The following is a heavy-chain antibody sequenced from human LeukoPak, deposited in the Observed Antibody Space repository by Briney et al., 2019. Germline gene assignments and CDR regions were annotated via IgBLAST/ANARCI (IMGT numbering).Heavy chain of an antibody. Sequence: ASVKVSCKASGYTFTGYYMHWVRQAPGQGLEWMGRINPNSGGTNYAQKFRGRVAMTRDTSISTAYMELSSLRSEDTAVYYCARARSAFSDLFPFDYWGQGTLVTVSS. D-gene: IGHD3-16*01. J-gene: IGHJ4*02. CDR1: GYTFTGYY. CDR3: ARARSAFSDLFPFDY. CDR2: INPNSGGT. V-gene: IGHV1-2*06.